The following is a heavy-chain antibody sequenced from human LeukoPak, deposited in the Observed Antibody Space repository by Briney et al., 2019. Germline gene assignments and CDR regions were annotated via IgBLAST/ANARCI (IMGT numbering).Heavy chain of an antibody. V-gene: IGHV3-30*02. CDR3: AKDRGIAAAGDY. D-gene: IGHD6-13*01. Sequence: PGRSLRLSCAASGFTFSSYGMHWVRQAPGKGLEWVAFIRYDGSNKYYADSVKGRFTISRDNPKNTLYRQMNRLRAKDTAVYYCAKDRGIAAAGDYWGQGNLVTVSS. J-gene: IGHJ4*02. CDR2: IRYDGSNK. CDR1: GFTFSSYG.